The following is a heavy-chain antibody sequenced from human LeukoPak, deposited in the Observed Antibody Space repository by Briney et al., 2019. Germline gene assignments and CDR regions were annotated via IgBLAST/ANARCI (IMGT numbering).Heavy chain of an antibody. CDR2: INPNSGGT. D-gene: IGHD6-6*01. V-gene: IGHV1-2*02. CDR3: ARDRAAARRSFDP. J-gene: IGHJ5*02. CDR1: GYTFTGYY. Sequence: GASVKVSCKASGYTFTGYYMHWVRQAPGQGLEWMGWINPNSGGTNYAQKFQGRVTMTRDTSISTAYMELSRLRSDDTAGYYCARDRAAARRSFDPWGQGTLVTVSS.